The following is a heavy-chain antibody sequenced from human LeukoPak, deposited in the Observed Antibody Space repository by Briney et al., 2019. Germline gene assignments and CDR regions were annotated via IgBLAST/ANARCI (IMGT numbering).Heavy chain of an antibody. Sequence: PGGSLRLSCEASGFTFSTFAMIWVRQPPGKGLEWVSSIFPSGGEIHYADSVKGRFTISRDNSKNTLYLQMNSLRAEDTAVYYCARELHYAFDIWGQGTMVTVSS. CDR2: IFPSGGEI. J-gene: IGHJ3*02. CDR1: GFTFSTFA. CDR3: ARELHYAFDI. V-gene: IGHV3-23*01.